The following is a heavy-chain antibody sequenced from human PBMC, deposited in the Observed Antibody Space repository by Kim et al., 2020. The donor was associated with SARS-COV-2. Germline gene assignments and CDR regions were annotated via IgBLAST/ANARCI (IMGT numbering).Heavy chain of an antibody. CDR3: ARDREDFWSGFGDFQH. V-gene: IGHV3-21*01. CDR2: ISSSSSYI. CDR1: GFTFSSYS. D-gene: IGHD3-3*01. J-gene: IGHJ1*01. Sequence: GGSLRLSCAASGFTFSSYSMNWVRQAPGKGLEWVSSISSSSSYIYYADSVKGRFTISRDNAKNSLYLQMNSLRAEDTAVYYCARDREDFWSGFGDFQHWGQGTLVTVSS.